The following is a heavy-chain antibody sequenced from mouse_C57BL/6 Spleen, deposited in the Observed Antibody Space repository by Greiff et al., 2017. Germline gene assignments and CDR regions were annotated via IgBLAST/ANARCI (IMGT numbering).Heavy chain of an antibody. V-gene: IGHV3-6*01. D-gene: IGHD1-1*01. CDR3: ARVGSYWYFDV. Sequence: EVKLVESGPGLVKPSPSLSLTCSVTGYSITSGYYWNWIRQFPGNKLEWMGYIRYDGSNNYNPPLKNRISITRDTSTNQFFLKLNSVTTEDTATYYCARVGSYWYFDVWGTGTTVTVSS. CDR1: GYSITSGYY. CDR2: IRYDGSN. J-gene: IGHJ1*03.